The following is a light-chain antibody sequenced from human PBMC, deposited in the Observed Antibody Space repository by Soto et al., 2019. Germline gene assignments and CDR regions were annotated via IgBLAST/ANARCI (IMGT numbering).Light chain of an antibody. V-gene: IGLV1-47*01. CDR1: TSNIGRNS. Sequence: QSVLTQPPSASGTPGQRVTISCSVSTSNIGRNSVFWYQHFPGTAPKLLIYDNDRFSISRSGTSASLAIGGLRSEEEADYYCASWDDSLTSVLFGGGTKLTVL. CDR3: ASWDDSLTSVL. J-gene: IGLJ3*02.